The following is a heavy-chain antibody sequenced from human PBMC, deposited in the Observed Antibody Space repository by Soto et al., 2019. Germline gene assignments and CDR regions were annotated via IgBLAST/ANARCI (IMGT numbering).Heavy chain of an antibody. CDR2: ISYDGSNK. V-gene: IGHV3-30-3*01. J-gene: IGHJ6*02. D-gene: IGHD5-18*01. CDR1: GFTFSSYA. CDR3: ARDRDTAMVRYYYYGMDV. Sequence: PGGSLRLSCAASGFTFSSYAMHWVRQAPGKGLERVAVISYDGSNKYYADSVKGRFTISRDNSKNTLYLQMNSLRAEDTAVYYCARDRDTAMVRYYYYGMDVWGQGTTVTVSS.